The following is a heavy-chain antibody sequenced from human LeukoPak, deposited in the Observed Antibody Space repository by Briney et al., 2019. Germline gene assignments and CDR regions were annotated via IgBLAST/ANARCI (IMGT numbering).Heavy chain of an antibody. V-gene: IGHV4-61*02. CDR1: GDSINSGDYY. J-gene: IGHJ4*02. Sequence: SETLSLTCTVSGDSINSGDYYWSWIRQPAGKGLEWIGRIYTSGSTNYNPSLKSRVTISADTAKNQVSLKVTSVTAADTAVYYCARGGYCSTGACRPYWGQGTLVTVSS. CDR3: ARGGYCSTGACRPY. CDR2: IYTSGST. D-gene: IGHD2-2*01.